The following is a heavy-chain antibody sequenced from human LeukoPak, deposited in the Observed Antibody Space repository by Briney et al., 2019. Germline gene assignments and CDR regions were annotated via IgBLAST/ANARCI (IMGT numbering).Heavy chain of an antibody. CDR1: GFTFSSYA. Sequence: GGSLRLSCAASGFTFSSYAMSWVRQAPGKGLEWVSAISGSGGSTYYADSVKGRFTISRDNSKNTLYLQMNSLRAEDTAVYYCAKQDLGYCSSTSCYFGYWGQGTLVTVSP. D-gene: IGHD2-2*01. J-gene: IGHJ4*02. CDR2: ISGSGGST. V-gene: IGHV3-23*01. CDR3: AKQDLGYCSSTSCYFGY.